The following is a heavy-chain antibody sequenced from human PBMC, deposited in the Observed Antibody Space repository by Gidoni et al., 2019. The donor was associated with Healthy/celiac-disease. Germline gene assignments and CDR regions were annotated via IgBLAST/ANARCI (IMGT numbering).Heavy chain of an antibody. CDR2: ISYDGSNK. CDR1: GFTFSSYA. CDR3: ARDWGYSSSWYVPLLYYYGMDV. D-gene: IGHD6-13*01. Sequence: QVQLVESGGGVVQPGRSLRLSCSASGFTFSSYAMHWVRQAPGKGLEWVAVISYDGSNKYYADSVKGRFTISRDNSKNTLYLQMNSLRAEDTAVYYCARDWGYSSSWYVPLLYYYGMDVWGQGTTVTVSS. V-gene: IGHV3-30-3*01. J-gene: IGHJ6*02.